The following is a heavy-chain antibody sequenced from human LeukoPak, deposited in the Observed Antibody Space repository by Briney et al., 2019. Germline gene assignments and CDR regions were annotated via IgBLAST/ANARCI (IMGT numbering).Heavy chain of an antibody. V-gene: IGHV3-33*01. J-gene: IGHJ3*02. D-gene: IGHD5-24*01. CDR2: IWYDGSNK. CDR1: GFTFSSYG. CDR3: ARGGWLQFNDAFDI. Sequence: GGSLRLSCAASGFTFSSYGMHWVRQAPGKGLEWVAVIWYDGSNKYYADSVKGRFTISRDNSKNTLYLQMNSLRAADTAVYYCARGGWLQFNDAFDIWGQGTMVTVSS.